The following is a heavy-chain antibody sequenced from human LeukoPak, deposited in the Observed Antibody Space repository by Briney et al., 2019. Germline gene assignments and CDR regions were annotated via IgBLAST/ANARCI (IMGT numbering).Heavy chain of an antibody. V-gene: IGHV3-33*08. J-gene: IGHJ6*02. CDR1: GFTFRTSA. D-gene: IGHD2-21*01. Sequence: GGSLRLSCVASGFTFRTSAFSWVRQAPGKGLEWVAVIWYDGSNKYYADSVKGRFTISRDNSKNTLYLQMNSLRAEDTAVYYCARGHSSSYYYGMDVWGQGTTVTVSS. CDR2: IWYDGSNK. CDR3: ARGHSSSYYYGMDV.